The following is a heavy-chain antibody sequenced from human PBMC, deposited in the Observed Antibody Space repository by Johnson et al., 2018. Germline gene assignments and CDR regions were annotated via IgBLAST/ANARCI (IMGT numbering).Heavy chain of an antibody. CDR2: IFYTGLT. V-gene: IGHV4-59*12. CDR1: GGSIGSYY. Sequence: QVQLQESGPGLVKPSETLSLTCPVSGGSIGSYYWTWIRPPPGKGLEYIGYIFYTGLTGYQPLLESRVTITLDTSKQQFSLKMTSVTTADTAVYYFARDRRYESGGYYLPFDIWGQGTMVTVSS. J-gene: IGHJ3*02. D-gene: IGHD3-22*01. CDR3: ARDRRYESGGYYLPFDI.